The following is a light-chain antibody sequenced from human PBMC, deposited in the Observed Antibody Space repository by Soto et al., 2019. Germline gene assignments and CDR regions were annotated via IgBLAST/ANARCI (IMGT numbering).Light chain of an antibody. CDR2: DVF. J-gene: IGLJ1*01. CDR3: SSYTSGSTPYF. V-gene: IGLV2-14*01. CDR1: SSDIGGYNY. Sequence: QSVLTQPASVSGSPGQSITISCTGSSSDIGGYNYVSWYQLHPGKAPKLVIFDVFNRPSGVSDRFSASKSGNTASLTISGRQAEDEADYYCSSYTSGSTPYFFGTGTKLTVL.